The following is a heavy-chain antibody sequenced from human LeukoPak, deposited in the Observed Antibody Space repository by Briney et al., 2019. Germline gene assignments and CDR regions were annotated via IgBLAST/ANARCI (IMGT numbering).Heavy chain of an antibody. D-gene: IGHD2-21*02. Sequence: ASVKVSCKASGYTFTGYYMNWVRQAPGQGLEWMGWINPNSGGTNYAQKFQGGVTMTRDTSISTAYMELSRLRSDDTAVYYCAMTSKYDYYYYYMDVWGKGTTVTVSS. CDR3: AMTSKYDYYYYYMDV. CDR1: GYTFTGYY. V-gene: IGHV1-2*02. J-gene: IGHJ6*03. CDR2: INPNSGGT.